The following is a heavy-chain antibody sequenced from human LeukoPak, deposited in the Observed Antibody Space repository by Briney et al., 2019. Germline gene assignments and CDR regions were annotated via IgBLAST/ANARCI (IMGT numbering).Heavy chain of an antibody. Sequence: SETLSLTCAVYGGSFSGYYWSWIRQPPGKGLEWIGEINHSGSTNYNPSLKSRVTISVDTSKNQFSLKLSSVTAADTAVYYGRYYDFWSGYYVDDYWGQGTLVTVSS. CDR1: GGSFSGYY. CDR3: RYYDFWSGYYVDDY. V-gene: IGHV4-34*01. D-gene: IGHD3-3*01. CDR2: INHSGST. J-gene: IGHJ4*02.